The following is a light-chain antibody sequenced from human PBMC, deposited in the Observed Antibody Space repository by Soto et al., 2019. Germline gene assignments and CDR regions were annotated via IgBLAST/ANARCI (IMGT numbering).Light chain of an antibody. Sequence: QSVLSQPPSASGTPGQTVIISCSGSSSNIGSNTVNWYQQLPGTAPKLLIYTNNQRPSGVPDRFSGSKSGASASLAISGLQSEDEGDYYCAAWDDSLNGRVFGTGTKVTVL. CDR1: SSNIGSNT. V-gene: IGLV1-44*01. CDR2: TNN. J-gene: IGLJ1*01. CDR3: AAWDDSLNGRV.